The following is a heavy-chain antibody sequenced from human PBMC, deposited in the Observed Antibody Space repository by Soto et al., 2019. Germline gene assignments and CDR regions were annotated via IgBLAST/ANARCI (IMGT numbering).Heavy chain of an antibody. CDR3: ASTVLLWFGELSDYYYYGMDV. CDR2: ISSSSSYI. CDR1: GFTFSSYS. D-gene: IGHD3-10*01. J-gene: IGHJ6*02. V-gene: IGHV3-21*01. Sequence: GVLRLSCAASGFTFSSYSMNWVRQAPGKGLEWVSSISSSSSYIYYADSVKGRFTISRDNAKNSLYLQMNSLRAEDTAVYYCASTVLLWFGELSDYYYYGMDVWGQGTTVTVSS.